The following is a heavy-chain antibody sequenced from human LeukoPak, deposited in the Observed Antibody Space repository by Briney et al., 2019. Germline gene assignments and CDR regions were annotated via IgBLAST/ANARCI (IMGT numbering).Heavy chain of an antibody. D-gene: IGHD4-17*01. J-gene: IGHJ4*02. Sequence: PGGSLRLSCAASGFTFSSYSMNWVRQAPGKGLEWVSSISSSSSYIYYADSVKGRFTISRDNAKNSLYLQMNSLRAEDTAVYYCARVTDYGDYEVYFDYWGQGTLVTVSS. CDR3: ARVTDYGDYEVYFDY. CDR1: GFTFSSYS. CDR2: ISSSSSYI. V-gene: IGHV3-21*01.